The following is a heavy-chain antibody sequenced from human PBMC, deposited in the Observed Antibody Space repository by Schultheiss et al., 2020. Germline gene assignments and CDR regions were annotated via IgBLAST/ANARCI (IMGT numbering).Heavy chain of an antibody. J-gene: IGHJ6*02. Sequence: SVKVSCKASGGTFNNYAISWVRQAPGQGLEWMGGIIPIFGTANFAQKFQGRVTSTADETTSTAYMELSSLRSEDTAVYYCARDLQGGLSLYYYGMDVWGQGTTVTVSS. CDR1: GGTFNNYA. CDR2: IIPIFGTA. D-gene: IGHD3-16*02. CDR3: ARDLQGGLSLYYYGMDV. V-gene: IGHV1-69*13.